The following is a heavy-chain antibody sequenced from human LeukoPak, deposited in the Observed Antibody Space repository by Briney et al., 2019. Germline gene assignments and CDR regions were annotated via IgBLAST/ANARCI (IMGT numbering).Heavy chain of an antibody. J-gene: IGHJ4*02. CDR3: ARTPSIAAALGGFVY. D-gene: IGHD6-13*01. CDR1: GGSFSGYY. CDR2: INHSGST. V-gene: IGHV4-34*01. Sequence: PSETLSLTCAVYGGSFSGYYWSWIRQPPGKGLEWIGEINHSGSTNYNPSLKSRVTISVDTSKNQFSLKLSPVTAADTAVYYCARTPSIAAALGGFVYWGQGTLVTVSS.